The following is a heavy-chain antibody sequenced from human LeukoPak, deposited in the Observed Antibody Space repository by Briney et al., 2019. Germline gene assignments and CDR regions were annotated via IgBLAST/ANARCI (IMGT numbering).Heavy chain of an antibody. J-gene: IGHJ5*02. CDR3: ARDVITMNRRGFDP. V-gene: IGHV3-21*01. CDR1: GFTFSSYS. D-gene: IGHD3-22*01. CDR2: ISSSSSYI. Sequence: GGSLRLSCAASGFTFSSYSMNWVRQAPGKGLEWVSSISSSSSYIYYADSVKGRFTISRDNAKNSLYLQMNSLRAEDTAVYYCARDVITMNRRGFDPWGQGTLVTVSS.